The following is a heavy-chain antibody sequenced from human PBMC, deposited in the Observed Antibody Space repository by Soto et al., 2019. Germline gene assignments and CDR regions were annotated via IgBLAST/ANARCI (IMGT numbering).Heavy chain of an antibody. Sequence: EVQLVESGGGLVKPGGSLRLSCAASGFTFSNAWMTWVRQAPGKGLEWVGRVKSKTDGGTIDYAAPVKDGFTISRDDSKNTLYLQMNSLKTEDTAVYYCIGTYSGSSMRFDYWGQGTLVTVSS. CDR2: VKSKTDGGTI. J-gene: IGHJ4*02. CDR3: IGTYSGSSMRFDY. D-gene: IGHD5-12*01. CDR1: GFTFSNAW. V-gene: IGHV3-15*01.